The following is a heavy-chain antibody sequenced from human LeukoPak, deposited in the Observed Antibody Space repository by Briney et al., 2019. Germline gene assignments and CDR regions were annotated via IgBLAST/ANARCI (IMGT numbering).Heavy chain of an antibody. CDR1: GGSISRGGYY. V-gene: IGHV4-31*03. CDR3: ARWGYGGNSH. D-gene: IGHD4-23*01. CDR2: IYYSGST. J-gene: IGHJ4*02. Sequence: PSETLSLTCTVSGGSISRGGYYWSWIRQHPGKGLEWIGYIYYSGSTYYNPSLKSRVTISVDTSKNQFSLKLSSVTAADTALYYCARWGYGGNSHCGQGTLVTVSS.